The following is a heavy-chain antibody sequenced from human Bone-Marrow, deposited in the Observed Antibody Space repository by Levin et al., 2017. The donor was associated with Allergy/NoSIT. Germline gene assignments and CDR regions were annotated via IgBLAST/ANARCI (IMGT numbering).Heavy chain of an antibody. V-gene: IGHV1-69*13. J-gene: IGHJ4*02. CDR1: GGTFSSYA. CDR2: IIPIFGTA. D-gene: IGHD2-15*01. CDR3: ARVELTVTTRGESPVHCSGGSCYDRGAYYFDY. Sequence: ASVKVSCKASGGTFSSYAISWVRQAPGQGLEWMGGIIPIFGTANYAQKFQGRVTITADESTSTAYMELSSLRSEDTAVYYCARVELTVTTRGESPVHCSGGSCYDRGAYYFDYWGQGTLVTVSS.